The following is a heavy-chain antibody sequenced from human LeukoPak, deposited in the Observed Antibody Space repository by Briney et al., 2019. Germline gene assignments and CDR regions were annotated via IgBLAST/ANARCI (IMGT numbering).Heavy chain of an antibody. D-gene: IGHD3-10*01. CDR2: IYYSGST. CDR1: GGSISSYY. CDR3: ARAQLWLYPDY. V-gene: IGHV4-59*01. Sequence: PSETLSLTYTVSGGSISSYYWSWIRQPPGKGLEWIGYIYYSGSTNYNPSLKSRVTISVDTSKNQFSLKLSSVTAADTAVYYCARAQLWLYPDYWGQGTLVTVSS. J-gene: IGHJ4*02.